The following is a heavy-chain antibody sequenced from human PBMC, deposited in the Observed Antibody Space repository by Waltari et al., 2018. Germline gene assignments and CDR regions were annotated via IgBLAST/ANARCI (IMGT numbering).Heavy chain of an antibody. D-gene: IGHD6-19*01. CDR1: GGSISSYY. CDR3: ARCGSSGPGGHYYYYYGMDV. V-gene: IGHV4-59*01. Sequence: QVQLQESGPGLVKPSETLSLTCTVSGGSISSYYWSWIRQPPGKGLEWIGYIYYSGSTNYNPSLKSRGTISVDTSKNQFSLKLSSVTAADTAVYYCARCGSSGPGGHYYYYYGMDVWGQGTTVTVSS. J-gene: IGHJ6*02. CDR2: IYYSGST.